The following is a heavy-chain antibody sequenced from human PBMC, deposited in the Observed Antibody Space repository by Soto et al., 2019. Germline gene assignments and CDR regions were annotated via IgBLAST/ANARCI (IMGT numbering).Heavy chain of an antibody. D-gene: IGHD1-26*01. Sequence: PGGSLRLSCAASGFTFSSYAMSWVRQAPGKGLEWVSAISGSGGSTYYADSVKGRFTISRDNSKNTLYLQMNSLRAEDTAVYYCAKDRLYSGSYYGELDYWGQGTLVTVSS. CDR1: GFTFSSYA. J-gene: IGHJ4*02. CDR3: AKDRLYSGSYYGELDY. V-gene: IGHV3-23*01. CDR2: ISGSGGST.